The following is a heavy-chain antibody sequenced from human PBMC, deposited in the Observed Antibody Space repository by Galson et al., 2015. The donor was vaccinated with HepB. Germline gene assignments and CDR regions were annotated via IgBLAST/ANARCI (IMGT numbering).Heavy chain of an antibody. V-gene: IGHV3-64D*06. Sequence: LRLSCAASGFTFRSFAMHWVRQAPGKGLEYVSAIISNGGSTHYADSVKGRFTISRDNSKNTLYLQMSSLRVEDTAVYYCVKGADTAIVPDYWGQGTLVIVSS. CDR1: GFTFRSFA. D-gene: IGHD5-18*01. CDR2: IISNGGST. CDR3: VKGADTAIVPDY. J-gene: IGHJ4*02.